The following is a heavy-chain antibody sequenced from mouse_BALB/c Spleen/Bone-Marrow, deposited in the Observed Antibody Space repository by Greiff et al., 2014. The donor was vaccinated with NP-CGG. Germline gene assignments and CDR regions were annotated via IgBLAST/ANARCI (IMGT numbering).Heavy chain of an antibody. J-gene: IGHJ2*01. CDR3: ARMITTRGFDY. V-gene: IGHV1S81*02. CDR2: LNPSNGHT. Sequence: QVHVKQSGAELLKPGTSVKLSCKASGHTFTRYWMHWVKQRPGQGLEWIGELNPSNGHTNYDGKFKNKATVTVDKSSSTAYMQLSSLTSEDSAVYYCARMITTRGFDYWGQGTTLTVSS. D-gene: IGHD2-4*01. CDR1: GHTFTRYW.